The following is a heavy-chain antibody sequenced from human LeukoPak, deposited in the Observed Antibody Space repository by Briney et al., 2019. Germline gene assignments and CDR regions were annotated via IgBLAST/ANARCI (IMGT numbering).Heavy chain of an antibody. CDR3: ARGLRSSSYAY. J-gene: IGHJ4*02. Sequence: ASVKVSCKASGDTFANYYIHWVRLAPGQGLEWMGVINPSGGSTIYAQKFQGRVTMTGDTSTSTVYMELSSLGSEDTAVFYCARGLRSSSYAYWGQGTLVTVSS. V-gene: IGHV1-46*01. D-gene: IGHD3-22*01. CDR1: GDTFANYY. CDR2: INPSGGST.